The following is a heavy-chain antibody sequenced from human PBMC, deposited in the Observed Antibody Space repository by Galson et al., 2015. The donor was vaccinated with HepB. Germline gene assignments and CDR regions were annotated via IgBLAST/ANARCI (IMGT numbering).Heavy chain of an antibody. CDR1: GGTFSSYA. CDR2: IIPIFGTA. Sequence: SVKVSCKASGGTFSSYAISWVRQAPGQGLEWMGGIIPIFGTANYAQKFQGRVTITADESTSTAYMELSSLRSEDTAVYYCARYHADCSSTSCYMFGYYYYGMDVWGQGTTVTVSS. D-gene: IGHD2-2*02. CDR3: ARYHADCSSTSCYMFGYYYYGMDV. V-gene: IGHV1-69*13. J-gene: IGHJ6*02.